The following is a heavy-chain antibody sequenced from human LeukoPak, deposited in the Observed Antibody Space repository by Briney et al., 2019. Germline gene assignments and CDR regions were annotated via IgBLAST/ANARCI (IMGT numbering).Heavy chain of an antibody. CDR3: ARVVAFGVVIGGWYYFDY. CDR1: GGSFSGYY. D-gene: IGHD3-3*01. CDR2: INHSGST. V-gene: IGHV4-34*01. J-gene: IGHJ4*02. Sequence: SETLSLTCAVYGGSFSGYYWGWIRQPPGKGLEWIGEINHSGSTNYNPSLKSRVTISVDTSKNQFSLKLSSVTAADTAVYYCARVVAFGVVIGGWYYFDYWGQGTLVTVSS.